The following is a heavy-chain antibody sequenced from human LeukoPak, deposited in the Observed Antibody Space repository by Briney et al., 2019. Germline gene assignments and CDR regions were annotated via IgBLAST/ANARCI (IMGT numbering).Heavy chain of an antibody. V-gene: IGHV3-49*03. CDR3: TRKLINIVATGSFDY. J-gene: IGHJ4*02. CDR1: GFTFGDYA. Sequence: GGSLRLSCTASGFTFGDYAMSWFRQAPGKGLEWVGFIRSKAYGGTTEYAASVKGRFTISRDDSKSIAYLQMNGLKTEDTAVYYCTRKLINIVATGSFDYWGQGTLVTVSS. CDR2: IRSKAYGGTT. D-gene: IGHD5-12*01.